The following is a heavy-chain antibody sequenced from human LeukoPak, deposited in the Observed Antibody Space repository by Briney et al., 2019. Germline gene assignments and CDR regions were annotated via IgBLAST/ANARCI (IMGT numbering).Heavy chain of an antibody. CDR2: ISWNSGSI. CDR3: AKDRDYYGSGSYYNSGGY. D-gene: IGHD3-10*01. CDR1: GFTFDDYA. J-gene: IGHJ4*02. V-gene: IGHV3-9*01. Sequence: GGSLRLSCAASGFTFDDYAMHWVRQAPGKGLEWVSGISWNSGSIGYADSVKGRFTISRDNAKNSLYLQMNSLRAEDTAVYYCAKDRDYYGSGSYYNSGGYWGQGTLVTVSS.